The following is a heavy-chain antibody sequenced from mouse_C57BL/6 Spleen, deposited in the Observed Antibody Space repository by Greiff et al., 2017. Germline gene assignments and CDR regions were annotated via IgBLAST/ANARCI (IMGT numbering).Heavy chain of an antibody. CDR2: IDLSDSYT. CDR3: IYYYYDVGYAMDY. D-gene: IGHD2-4*01. V-gene: IGHV1-59*01. Sequence: QVQLQQPGAELVRPGTSVKLSCKASVYTFTSSWMHWVKQRPGQGLEWIGVIDLSDSYTNYNQKFKGKTTLTVDTSSSTAYMQLSILTAEDSAVYCCIYYYYDVGYAMDYWGQGTSVTVSS. CDR1: VYTFTSSW. J-gene: IGHJ4*01.